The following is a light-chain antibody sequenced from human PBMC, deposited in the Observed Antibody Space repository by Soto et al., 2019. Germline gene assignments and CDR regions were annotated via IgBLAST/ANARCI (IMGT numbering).Light chain of an antibody. V-gene: IGKV3-11*01. J-gene: IGKJ4*01. CDR2: YTS. CDR1: QSVSSF. CDR3: QQRSGWPLT. Sequence: EIVLTQSPATLSLSPGEIATLSCRASQSVSSFLAWYQHKPGQAPRLLIYYTSNRATGIPARFSGSGSGTDFNITISSLEPEDFAVYYCQQRSGWPLTFGGGTKVE.